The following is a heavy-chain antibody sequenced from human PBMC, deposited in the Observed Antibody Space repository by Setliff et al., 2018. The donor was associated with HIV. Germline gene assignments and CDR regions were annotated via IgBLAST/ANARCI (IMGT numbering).Heavy chain of an antibody. Sequence: GGSLRLSCVTSGFTFSSSGMTWVRQAPGKGLEWVSYISGSGSSIYYVDSVKGRFTISRDNAKNSLYLRMNSLRVEDTAVYYCARGYYYDTSAPGFDYWGQGTLVTVSS. CDR1: GFTFSSSG. CDR2: ISGSGSSI. J-gene: IGHJ4*02. D-gene: IGHD3-22*01. CDR3: ARGYYYDTSAPGFDY. V-gene: IGHV3-48*03.